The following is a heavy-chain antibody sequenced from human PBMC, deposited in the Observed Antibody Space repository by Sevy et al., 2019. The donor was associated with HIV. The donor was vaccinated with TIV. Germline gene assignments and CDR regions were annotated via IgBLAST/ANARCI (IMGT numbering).Heavy chain of an antibody. CDR3: AKGDEPAADYADYVPNAFDI. V-gene: IGHV3-23*01. Sequence: GGSLRLSCAVSGFTFRSYAMSWVRQAPGKGLEWVSSISGPGALTYYAESVKGRFTISRDNSKNTLFLQMNSLRAEDTTLYYCAKGDEPAADYADYVPNAFDIWGQETMVTVS. CDR1: GFTFRSYA. J-gene: IGHJ3*02. CDR2: ISGPGALT. D-gene: IGHD4-17*01.